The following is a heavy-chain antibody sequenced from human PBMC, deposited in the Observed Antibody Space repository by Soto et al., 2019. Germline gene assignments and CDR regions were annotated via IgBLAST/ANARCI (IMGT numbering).Heavy chain of an antibody. V-gene: IGHV1-69*13. D-gene: IGHD5-18*01. J-gene: IGHJ4*02. Sequence: ASVKVSCKVSGGSFREYAMSWVRQAPGQGLEWMGGIIPMFGTPNFAQKFQGRATITADESTNTSYMELSSLTSEDTAVYFCARDSTAMVTTSFDYWGQGTLVTGSA. CDR2: IIPMFGTP. CDR3: ARDSTAMVTTSFDY. CDR1: GGSFREYA.